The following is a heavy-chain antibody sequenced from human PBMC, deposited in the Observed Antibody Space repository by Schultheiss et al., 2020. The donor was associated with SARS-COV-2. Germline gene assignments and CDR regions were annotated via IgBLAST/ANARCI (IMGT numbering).Heavy chain of an antibody. CDR3: ARTAMADYYYYGMDV. J-gene: IGHJ6*02. CDR2: IYYSGST. Sequence: SETLSLTCAVYGGSFSGYYWSWIRQPPGKGLEWIGYIYYSGSTNYNPSLKSRVTISVDTSKNQFSLKLSSVTAADTAVYYCARTAMADYYYYGMDVWGQGTTVTVSS. V-gene: IGHV4-59*01. D-gene: IGHD5-18*01. CDR1: GGSFSGYY.